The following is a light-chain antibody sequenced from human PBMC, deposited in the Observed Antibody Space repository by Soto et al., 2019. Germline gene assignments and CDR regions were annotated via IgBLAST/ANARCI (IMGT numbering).Light chain of an antibody. V-gene: IGKV4-1*01. CDR3: QPYYSTPI. Sequence: DIVMTQSPDSLAVSLGEGATINCKSSKSVLYSSNNKNYLAWYQQTPGQPPKXLIYWASTRESGVPDRFSGIGSGTDFPLTISSMTAEVVAVDDCQPYYSTPIFGGGTKVDIK. J-gene: IGKJ4*01. CDR1: KSVLYSSNNKNY. CDR2: WAS.